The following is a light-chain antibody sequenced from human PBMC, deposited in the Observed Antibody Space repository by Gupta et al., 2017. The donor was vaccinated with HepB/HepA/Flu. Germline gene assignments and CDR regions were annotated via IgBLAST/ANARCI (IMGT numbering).Light chain of an antibody. CDR2: STY. CDR3: AAWDDSLNGYV. CDR1: SSNIGRNT. V-gene: IGLV1-44*01. J-gene: IGLJ1*01. Sequence: QSVLTQPPSASGTPGARVTIYCSGGSSNIGRNTVNWYQHLPGTAPKLLIYSTYQRPSGVPDRFSGSKSGTSASLAISGLQSEDEADYYCAAWDDSLNGYVFGIGTKVTVL.